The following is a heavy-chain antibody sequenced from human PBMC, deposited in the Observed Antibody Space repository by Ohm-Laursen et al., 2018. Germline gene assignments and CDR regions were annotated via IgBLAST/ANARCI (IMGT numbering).Heavy chain of an antibody. Sequence: QTLSLTCAISGDSVSSNSAAWNWIRQSPSRGLEWLGRTYYGSKWYNDYAVSVKSRITINPDTSKNQFSLQLNSVTPEDTAVYYCARDQIYCSGGSCYSRFDPWGQGTLVTVSS. CDR2: TYYGSKWYN. J-gene: IGHJ5*02. D-gene: IGHD2-15*01. CDR1: GDSVSSNSAA. CDR3: ARDQIYCSGGSCYSRFDP. V-gene: IGHV6-1*01.